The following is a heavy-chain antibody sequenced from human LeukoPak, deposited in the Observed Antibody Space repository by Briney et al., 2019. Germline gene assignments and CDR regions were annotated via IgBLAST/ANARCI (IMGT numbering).Heavy chain of an antibody. CDR3: AKSQRNDQQVVQRIDY. CDR1: RFTFSTYA. V-gene: IGHV3-23*01. J-gene: IGHJ4*02. D-gene: IGHD2-2*01. CDR2: ISGSGDTT. Sequence: GGSLRLSCTASRFTFSTYAMSWVRQAPGKGLEWGSSISGSGDTTYYTGSVKGRFTTSRDNSKNALYLQMSSLRAEDTAVYYCAKSQRNDQQVVQRIDYWGQGTLVTVSS.